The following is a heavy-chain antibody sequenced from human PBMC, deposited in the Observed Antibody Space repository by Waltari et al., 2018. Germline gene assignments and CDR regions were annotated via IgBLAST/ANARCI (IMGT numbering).Heavy chain of an antibody. Sequence: EVELVQSGAEVKKPGATVKISCKADGYTCRDYFMHWVQQAPGKGREWMGRIDPEDGETVYSEKFQGRVTITADTSTDTAYMELSSLTSGDTAVYYCAPLPGGSGQTFDYWGQGTLVTVSS. CDR3: APLPGGSGQTFDY. V-gene: IGHV1-69-2*01. J-gene: IGHJ4*02. D-gene: IGHD3-10*01. CDR1: GYTCRDYF. CDR2: IDPEDGET.